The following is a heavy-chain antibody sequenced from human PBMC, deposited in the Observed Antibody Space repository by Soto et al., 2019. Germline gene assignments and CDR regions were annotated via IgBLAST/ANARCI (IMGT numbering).Heavy chain of an antibody. J-gene: IGHJ4*02. V-gene: IGHV4-30-4*01. CDR1: GGSISSGGYD. Sequence: QVQLQESGPGLVEPSQTLSLTCTVSGGSISSGGYDWSWIRQPPGKDLEGIGHIYNSGNTYSNPSLKRRVTISVDTSKNPFSLKLSSVTAADTAVYYCARGPSWDKVDYWGQGTLVSVAS. CDR3: ARGPSWDKVDY. D-gene: IGHD1-26*01. CDR2: IYNSGNT.